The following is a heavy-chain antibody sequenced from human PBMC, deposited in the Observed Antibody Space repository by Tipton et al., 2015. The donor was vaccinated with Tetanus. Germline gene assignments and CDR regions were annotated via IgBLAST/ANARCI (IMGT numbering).Heavy chain of an antibody. J-gene: IGHJ3*02. CDR1: GASSTSGDYY. CDR3: ARIGWLQQNKPGFDI. Sequence: TLSLTCTVSGASSTSGDYYWAWIRQPPGKGPEWIGSIYYTGSTYYNPSLKSRVTISEDTSKNQFSLKMNSVTAADTAVYYCARIGWLQQNKPGFDIRGQGTMVTVSS. CDR2: IYYTGST. D-gene: IGHD5-24*01. V-gene: IGHV4-39*07.